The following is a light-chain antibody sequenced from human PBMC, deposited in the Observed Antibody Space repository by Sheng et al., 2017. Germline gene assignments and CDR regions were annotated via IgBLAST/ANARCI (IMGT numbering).Light chain of an antibody. J-gene: IGLJ1*01. V-gene: IGLV2-14*03. CDR3: QAWDSSTYV. CDR1: VSDVGAYNY. Sequence: QSALAQPASVSGSPGQSITISCTGTVSDVGAYNYVSWYQQHPGEAPKLLIFDVSVRPSGISNRFSASKSGNTASLTISGLQSEDEAEYYCQAWDSSTYVFGTGTKVTVL. CDR2: DVS.